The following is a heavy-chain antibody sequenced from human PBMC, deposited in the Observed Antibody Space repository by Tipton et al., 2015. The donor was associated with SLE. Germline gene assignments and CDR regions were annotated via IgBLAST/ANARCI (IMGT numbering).Heavy chain of an antibody. D-gene: IGHD2-15*01. J-gene: IGHJ4*02. CDR1: GGSISGHY. V-gene: IGHV4-59*11. Sequence: TLSLTCTVSGGSISGHYWSWIRQPPGKGLEWIGYIYDSGSTNYNPSLKRRVTISEDTSKRQFSRELSSVTPADTAVYYCARGYCGGGSCYFDYFFDFWGQGTLINVSS. CDR2: IYDSGST. CDR3: ARGYCGGGSCYFDYFFDF.